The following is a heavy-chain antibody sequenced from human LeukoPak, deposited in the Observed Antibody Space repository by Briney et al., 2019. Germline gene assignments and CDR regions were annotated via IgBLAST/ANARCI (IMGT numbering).Heavy chain of an antibody. D-gene: IGHD4-23*01. CDR2: INGDGSST. V-gene: IGHV3-74*01. Sequence: GGSLRLSCAASGFTFSRYWMDWGRHAPGQGLVWVSRINGDGSSTSYADSVKGRFTISRDNARNTLYVQMNSLRDEDTAVYYCARGGKYFDFWGQGTLVTVSS. CDR3: ARGGKYFDF. CDR1: GFTFSRYW. J-gene: IGHJ4*02.